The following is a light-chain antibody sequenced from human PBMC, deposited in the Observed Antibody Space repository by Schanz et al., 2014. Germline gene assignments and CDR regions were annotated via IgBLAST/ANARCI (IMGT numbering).Light chain of an antibody. CDR2: AAS. Sequence: EIVMTQSPATLSVSPGERATLSCRASQSVSSSHLAWYQQKPGQAPRLLIYAASSRATGIPDRFSGAGSGTDFTLTISSLEPEDFAIYYCQQYNNWPPYTFGQGTKLEIK. J-gene: IGKJ2*01. CDR1: QSVSSSH. CDR3: QQYNNWPPYT. V-gene: IGKV3D-15*01.